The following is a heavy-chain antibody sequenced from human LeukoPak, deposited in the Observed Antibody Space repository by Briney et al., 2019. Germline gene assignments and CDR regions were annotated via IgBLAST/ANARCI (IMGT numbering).Heavy chain of an antibody. V-gene: IGHV3-66*01. J-gene: IGHJ4*02. CDR3: ARDAPYSYFDY. Sequence: PGGSLRLSCAASGFTVSSKYMSWVRQAPGKGLEWVSVIYSGGNTYYADSVKGRFTISRDESKNMLYLQMNSLRAEDTAVYYCARDAPYSYFDYWGQGSLVTVSS. CDR1: GFTVSSKY. CDR2: IYSGGNT. D-gene: IGHD4-11*01.